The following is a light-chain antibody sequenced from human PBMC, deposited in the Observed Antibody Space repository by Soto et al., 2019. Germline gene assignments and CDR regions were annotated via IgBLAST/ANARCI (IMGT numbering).Light chain of an antibody. CDR3: QQYNNSPT. V-gene: IGKV3-15*01. J-gene: IGKJ1*01. CDR2: GAS. Sequence: EIVMTQSPATLSVSPGERATLSCRASQSVKSNLAWYQQKPGQAPRLLIYGASTRATGVPARFSGSGSGTEFTLTVSSLQSEDFAVYFCQQYNNSPTFGQGTKVEIK. CDR1: QSVKSN.